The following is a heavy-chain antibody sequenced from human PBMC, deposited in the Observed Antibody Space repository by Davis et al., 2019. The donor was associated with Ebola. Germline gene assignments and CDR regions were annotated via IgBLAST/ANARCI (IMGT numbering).Heavy chain of an antibody. J-gene: IGHJ4*02. CDR1: GFTFSSYG. CDR3: AKDYRELGDSSGYYDY. Sequence: GESLKIPCAASGFTFSSYGMHWVRQAPGKGLEWVAVISYDGSNKYYADSVKGRFTISRDNSKNTLYLQMNSLRAEDTAVYYCAKDYRELGDSSGYYDYWGQGTLVTVSS. D-gene: IGHD3-22*01. CDR2: ISYDGSNK. V-gene: IGHV3-30*18.